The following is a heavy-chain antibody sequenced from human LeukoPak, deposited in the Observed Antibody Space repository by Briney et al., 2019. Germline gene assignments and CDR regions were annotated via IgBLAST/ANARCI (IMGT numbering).Heavy chain of an antibody. Sequence: SETLSLTCTVSGGSVSSGSYYWNWIRQPPGKGLEWIGYIYYSGSTNYNPSLKSRVTISVDTSKNQFSLKLSSVTAADTAVYYCARATTFEGYSYGPYYYYGMDVWGQGTTVTVSS. CDR3: ARATTFEGYSYGPYYYYGMDV. CDR2: IYYSGST. V-gene: IGHV4-61*01. J-gene: IGHJ6*02. CDR1: GGSVSSGSYY. D-gene: IGHD5-18*01.